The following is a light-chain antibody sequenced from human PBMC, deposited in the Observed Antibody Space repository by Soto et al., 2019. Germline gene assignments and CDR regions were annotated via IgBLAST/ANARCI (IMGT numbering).Light chain of an antibody. CDR3: QQYGSSPYT. Sequence: EIVLTQSPGTLSVSPGERATLSCRASQTVRSSSLAWYQQKPGQAPRLLIYGASGRATGIPDKFSGSGSGTFFPRTSSLLEHEDVAYYYCQQYGSSPYTFGQGTKLEI. V-gene: IGKV3-20*01. CDR2: GAS. CDR1: QTVRSSS. J-gene: IGKJ2*01.